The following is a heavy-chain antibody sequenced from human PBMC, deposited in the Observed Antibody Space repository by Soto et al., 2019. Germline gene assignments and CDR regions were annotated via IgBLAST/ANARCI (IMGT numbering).Heavy chain of an antibody. CDR2: INWNGGST. Sequence: EVQLVESGGGVVRPGGALRHSCAAAGFTFDDYGMSWVRQAPGKGLEWVSGINWNGGSTGYADSVKGRFTISRDNAKNSLYLQMNSLRAEDTALYHCARLLWGYYYYYMDVWGKGTTVTVSS. J-gene: IGHJ6*03. D-gene: IGHD7-27*01. V-gene: IGHV3-20*01. CDR1: GFTFDDYG. CDR3: ARLLWGYYYYYMDV.